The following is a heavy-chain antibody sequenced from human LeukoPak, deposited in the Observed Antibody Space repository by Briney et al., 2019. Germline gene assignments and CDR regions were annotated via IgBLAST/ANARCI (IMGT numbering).Heavy chain of an antibody. V-gene: IGHV3-30-3*01. J-gene: IGHJ4*02. CDR2: ISYDGSNK. D-gene: IGHD3-10*01. CDR1: GFTFSSYA. Sequence: GGSLRLSCAASGFTFSSYAMHWVRQAPGKGLEGVAVISYDGSNKYYADSVKGRFTISRDNSKNTLYLQMNSLRAEDTAVYYCARDPTTMVRGVIITDFDYWGQGTLVTVSS. CDR3: ARDPTTMVRGVIITDFDY.